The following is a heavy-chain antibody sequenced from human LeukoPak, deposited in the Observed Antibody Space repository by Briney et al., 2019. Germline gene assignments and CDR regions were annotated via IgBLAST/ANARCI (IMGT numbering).Heavy chain of an antibody. CDR1: GYSISSGYY. CDR2: IYHSGST. D-gene: IGHD3-3*01. J-gene: IGHJ4*02. Sequence: SETLSLTCTVSGYSISSGYYWGWIRQPPGKGLEWIGSIYHSGSTYYNPSLKSRVTTSVDTSKNQFSLKLSSVTAADTAVYYCAREGLGRSYYDFWSGYRYYFDYWGQGTLVTVSS. V-gene: IGHV4-38-2*02. CDR3: AREGLGRSYYDFWSGYRYYFDY.